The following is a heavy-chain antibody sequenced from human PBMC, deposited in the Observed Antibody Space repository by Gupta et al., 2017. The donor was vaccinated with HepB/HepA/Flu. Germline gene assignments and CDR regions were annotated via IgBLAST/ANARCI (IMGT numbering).Heavy chain of an antibody. Sequence: EVQLVESGGGSVQPGGSLRLSCAASGFTFSNSWMHWVRQAPGEGLVWVSRISSDGSSTSYVDTVKGRFTISRDNAKNTLYLQMNSLRAEDTAVYYCVRDMSYSSNFWGQGTLVTVSS. J-gene: IGHJ4*02. V-gene: IGHV3-74*01. CDR3: VRDMSYSSNF. CDR1: GFTFSNSW. D-gene: IGHD3-10*01. CDR2: ISSDGSST.